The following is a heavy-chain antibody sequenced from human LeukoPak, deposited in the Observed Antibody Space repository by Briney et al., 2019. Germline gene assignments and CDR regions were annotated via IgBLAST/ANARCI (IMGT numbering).Heavy chain of an antibody. V-gene: IGHV3-48*01. CDR1: GFTFSSYS. D-gene: IGHD3-10*01. CDR3: AGRRIYFGSGSYSSYMDV. J-gene: IGHJ6*03. Sequence: PGGSLRLSXAASGFTFSSYSMNWVRQAPGKGLEWVAYISSSSSTIYYADSVRGRFTISRDNAKNSLYVQMNSLRAEDTAVYYCAGRRIYFGSGSYSSYMDVWGKGTTVTVSS. CDR2: ISSSSSTI.